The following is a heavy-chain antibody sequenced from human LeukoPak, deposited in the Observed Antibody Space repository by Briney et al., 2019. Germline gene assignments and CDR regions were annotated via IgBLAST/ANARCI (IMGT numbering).Heavy chain of an antibody. CDR2: ISAYNGNT. V-gene: IGHV1-18*01. CDR1: GYTFTSYG. CDR3: ARGVGYCSSTSCSYNWFDL. D-gene: IGHD2-2*01. Sequence: ASVKVSCKASGYTFTSYGISWVRQAPGQGLEWMGWISAYNGNTNYAQKLQGRVTMTTDISTSTAYMELRSLRSDDTAVYYCARGVGYCSSTSCSYNWFDLWGQGTLVTVSS. J-gene: IGHJ5*02.